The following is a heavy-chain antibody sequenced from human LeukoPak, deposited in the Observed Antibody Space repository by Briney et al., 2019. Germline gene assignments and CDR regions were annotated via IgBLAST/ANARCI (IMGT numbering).Heavy chain of an antibody. CDR3: ARDNAVGATYDYYGMDV. V-gene: IGHV3-48*01. CDR2: IGSRGGTI. Sequence: GGSLRLSCAASGFSFSLYNMNWVRQAPGKGLEWVSYIGSRGGTIYYADSVKGRFTVSRDNSKNTLYLQMNSLRAEDTAVYYCARDNAVGATYDYYGMDVWGQGTTVTVSS. D-gene: IGHD1-26*01. CDR1: GFSFSLYN. J-gene: IGHJ6*02.